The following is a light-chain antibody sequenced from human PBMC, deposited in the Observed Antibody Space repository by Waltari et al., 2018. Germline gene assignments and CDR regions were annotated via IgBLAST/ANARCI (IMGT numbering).Light chain of an antibody. CDR3: AAWDDSLNGWV. V-gene: IGLV1-44*01. CDR2: SNS. J-gene: IGLJ3*02. CDR1: SSNIGSDI. Sequence: QSMLTQPPSASGTPGPRVTISCSGSSSNIGSDIVNWYQQLPGTAPKLLLYSNSQRPSGVPDRFSGSKSGTSASLAISGLQSEDEAGYYCAAWDDSLNGWVFGGGTKLTVL.